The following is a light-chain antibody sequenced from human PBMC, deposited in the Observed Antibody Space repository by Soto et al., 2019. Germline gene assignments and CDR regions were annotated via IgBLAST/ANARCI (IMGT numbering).Light chain of an antibody. CDR1: SGHSSYI. J-gene: IGLJ3*02. CDR3: ETWDSNPRV. V-gene: IGLV4-60*02. Sequence: QSVLTQSSSASASLGSSVKLTGTLSSGHSSYIIAWHQQQPGKAPRYLMKLEGSGSYNKGSGVPDRFSGSSAGADRYLTSSTLQFGDEAAYYCETWDSNPRVFGGGTNVPVL. CDR2: LEGSGSY.